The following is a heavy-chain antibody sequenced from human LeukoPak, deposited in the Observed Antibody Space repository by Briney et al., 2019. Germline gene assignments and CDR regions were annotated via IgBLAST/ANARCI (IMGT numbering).Heavy chain of an antibody. J-gene: IGHJ6*03. Sequence: PGGSLRLSCAVSGFTFEDYAMHWVRQAPGKGLDWVAAISRNSGSINYADSVKGRFTISRDNAKNSLYLQMNSLRAEDTAVYYCARTVLLWFGEMNYYMDVWGKGTTVSVSS. V-gene: IGHV3-9*01. D-gene: IGHD3-10*01. CDR2: ISRNSGSI. CDR1: GFTFEDYA. CDR3: ARTVLLWFGEMNYYMDV.